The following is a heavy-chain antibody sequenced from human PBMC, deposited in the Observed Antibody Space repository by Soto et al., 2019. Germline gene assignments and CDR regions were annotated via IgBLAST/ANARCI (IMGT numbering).Heavy chain of an antibody. CDR1: GFTFSSYA. J-gene: IGHJ6*02. CDR2: ISYDGSNK. D-gene: IGHD1-26*01. Sequence: GGSLRLSCAASGFTFSSYAMHWVRQALGKGLEWAAVISYDGSNKYYADSVKGRFTISRDNSKNTLYLQMNSLRAEDTAVYYCARVGWELLFGGMDVWGQGTTVTVSS. CDR3: ARVGWELLFGGMDV. V-gene: IGHV3-30-3*01.